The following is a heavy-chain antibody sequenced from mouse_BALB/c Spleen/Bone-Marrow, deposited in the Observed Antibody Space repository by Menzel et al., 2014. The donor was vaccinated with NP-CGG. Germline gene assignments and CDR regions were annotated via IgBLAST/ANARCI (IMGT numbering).Heavy chain of an antibody. CDR3: ARVTAATSYYAMDF. D-gene: IGHD1-2*01. CDR1: GFNIXDTY. Sequence: VQLQQSGAELVEPGASVKLSCTGSGFNIXDTYIHWMKQRPEQGLEWIGRIDPANGYTKYDPKFQAKATITADTFPNTSYPQLSSLAPEDSAVYNCARVTAATSYYAMDFWGQGTSVTVSS. J-gene: IGHJ4*01. V-gene: IGHV14-3*02. CDR2: IDPANGYT.